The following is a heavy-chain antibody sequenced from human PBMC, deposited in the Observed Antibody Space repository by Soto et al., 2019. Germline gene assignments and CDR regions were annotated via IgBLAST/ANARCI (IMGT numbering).Heavy chain of an antibody. Sequence: GGSLRLSWAASGFTFSSYSMNWVRQVPGKGLEWVSYISSSSSTIYYADSVKGRFTISRDNAKNSLYLQMNSLRDEDTAVYYCARESAALNWFDPWGQGTLVTVSS. CDR3: ARESAALNWFDP. CDR2: ISSSSSTI. CDR1: GFTFSSYS. J-gene: IGHJ5*02. D-gene: IGHD2-2*01. V-gene: IGHV3-48*02.